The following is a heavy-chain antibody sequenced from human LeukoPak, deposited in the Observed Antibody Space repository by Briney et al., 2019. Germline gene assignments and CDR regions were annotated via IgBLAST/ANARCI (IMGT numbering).Heavy chain of an antibody. D-gene: IGHD2/OR15-2a*01. Sequence: WASVKVSCTASGYTFSDYYIHWLRQAPGQGLEWMGWINPKSGGTNYAQYFQGRVTMTRDTSSTTVYMDLTRLRSDDTAVYFCARPLGSLKEYWWFDPWGQGTLVTVSS. CDR1: GYTFSDYY. CDR3: ARPLGSLKEYWWFDP. J-gene: IGHJ5*02. CDR2: INPKSGGT. V-gene: IGHV1-2*02.